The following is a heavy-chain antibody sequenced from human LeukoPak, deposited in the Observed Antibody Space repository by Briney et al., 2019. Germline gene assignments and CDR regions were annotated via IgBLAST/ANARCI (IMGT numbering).Heavy chain of an antibody. V-gene: IGHV3-30-3*01. D-gene: IGHD6-13*01. CDR1: GFTFNDYV. Sequence: GRSLRLSCAASGFTFNDYVMYWVRQTPGKGLEWVTLISYDGYDKSYADSVRGRFTISRDNSKNTLYLQMDSLRSEDTAVYYCARDFFPIVDSSWYEIGYWGQGTLVTVSS. CDR2: ISYDGYDK. CDR3: ARDFFPIVDSSWYEIGY. J-gene: IGHJ4*02.